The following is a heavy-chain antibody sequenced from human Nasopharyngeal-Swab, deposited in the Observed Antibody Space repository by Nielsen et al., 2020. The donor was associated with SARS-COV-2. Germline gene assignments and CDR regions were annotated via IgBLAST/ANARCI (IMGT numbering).Heavy chain of an antibody. CDR1: GFSFSTYW. CDR3: ARDGTTANDYYYYMDV. D-gene: IGHD1-14*01. J-gene: IGHJ6*03. Sequence: GESLKISCAASGFSFSTYWMTWVRQAPGKVLEWVANIKQDGSEKYYVDSVKGRFTVSRDNPKNLLYLQMNNLRAEDTAVYYCARDGTTANDYYYYMDVWGKGTTVTVSS. V-gene: IGHV3-7*01. CDR2: IKQDGSEK.